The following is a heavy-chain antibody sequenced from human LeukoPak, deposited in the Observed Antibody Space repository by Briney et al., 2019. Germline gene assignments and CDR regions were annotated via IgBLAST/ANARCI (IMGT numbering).Heavy chain of an antibody. CDR2: ISDDGGYK. Sequence: PGGSLRLSCAASGFTFSRYGMNWVRQAPGKGLEWVAAISDDGGYKSYADSVKGRFTISRDNSKNTLYLEMNSLRSEDTAVYYWAKDGVFTGYSYYFDYWGQGTPVTVSS. J-gene: IGHJ4*02. CDR3: AKDGVFTGYSYYFDY. CDR1: GFTFSRYG. D-gene: IGHD3-9*01. V-gene: IGHV3-30*18.